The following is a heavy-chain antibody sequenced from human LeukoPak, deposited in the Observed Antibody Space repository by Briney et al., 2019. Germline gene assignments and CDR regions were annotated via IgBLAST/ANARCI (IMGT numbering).Heavy chain of an antibody. D-gene: IGHD1-26*01. Sequence: SETLSLTCTVSGGSISSSSYYWGWIRQPPGKGLEWIGSIYYSGSTYYNPSLKSRVTISVDTSKNQFSLNLSSVTAADTAVYYCARSKGWELGVNWFDPWGQGTLVTVSS. CDR3: ARSKGWELGVNWFDP. CDR2: IYYSGST. CDR1: GGSISSSSYY. V-gene: IGHV4-39*07. J-gene: IGHJ5*02.